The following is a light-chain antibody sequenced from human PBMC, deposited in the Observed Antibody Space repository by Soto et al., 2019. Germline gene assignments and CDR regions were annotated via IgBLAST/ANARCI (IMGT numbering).Light chain of an antibody. CDR2: SNN. Sequence: QSVLTQPPSVSGTPGQRVTISCSRSSSNIGSNTVNWYQHLPGTAPKLLMYSNNQRPSGVPDRFSGSKSGTSASLAISGLQSEDEADYYCAAWDASLNGLVIFGGGTKLTVL. CDR3: AAWDASLNGLVI. CDR1: SSNIGSNT. J-gene: IGLJ2*01. V-gene: IGLV1-44*01.